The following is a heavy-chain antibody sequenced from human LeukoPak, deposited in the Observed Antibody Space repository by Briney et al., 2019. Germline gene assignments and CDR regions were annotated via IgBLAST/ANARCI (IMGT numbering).Heavy chain of an antibody. V-gene: IGHV4-61*02. D-gene: IGHD6-13*01. CDR1: GGSINSGSYY. CDR2: IYTSGST. Sequence: PSETLSLTCTVSGGSINSGSYYWSWIRQPAGKGLEWIGRIYTSGSTNYNPSLKSRVTISVDTSKNQFSLKLSSVTAADTAVYYCARYSPAAGNPVYFDYWGQGTLVTVSS. CDR3: ARYSPAAGNPVYFDY. J-gene: IGHJ4*02.